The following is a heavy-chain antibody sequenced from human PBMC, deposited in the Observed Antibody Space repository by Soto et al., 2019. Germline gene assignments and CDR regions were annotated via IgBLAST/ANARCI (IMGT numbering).Heavy chain of an antibody. CDR2: ISAYNGNT. CDR3: ARVVVLITPDAFDV. J-gene: IGHJ3*01. CDR1: GYTFTTYG. V-gene: IGHV1-18*01. Sequence: QVQLVQSGAEVKKPGASVKVSCKASGYTFTTYGISWIRQAPGQGLDWMGWISAYNGNTNYAQKFQGRVTMHKETFTSTAYMELRTLRSDDASAYYCARVVVLITPDAFDVWGQGTMVTVSS. D-gene: IGHD3-16*01.